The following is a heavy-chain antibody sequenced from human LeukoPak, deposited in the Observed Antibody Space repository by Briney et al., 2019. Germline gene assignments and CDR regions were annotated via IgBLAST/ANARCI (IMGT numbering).Heavy chain of an antibody. CDR1: GYTFTSYG. CDR2: ISAYNGNT. V-gene: IGHV1-18*01. J-gene: IGHJ5*02. D-gene: IGHD2-2*02. CDR3: ARDLRVIVVVPAALQAYNWFDP. Sequence: GASVKVSCKASGYTFTSYGISWVRRAPGQGLEWMGWISAYNGNTNYAQKLQGRVTMTTDTSTSTAYMGLRSLRSDDTAVYYCARDLRVIVVVPAALQAYNWFDPWGQGTLVTVSS.